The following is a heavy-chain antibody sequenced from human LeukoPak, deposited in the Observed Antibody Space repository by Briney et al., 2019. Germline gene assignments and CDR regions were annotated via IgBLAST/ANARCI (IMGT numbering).Heavy chain of an antibody. Sequence: SETLSLTCAVYGGSFSGYYWSWIRQPPGKGLEWIGEINHSGSTNYNPSLQSRVTISADTSKNQFSLNLRSVIAADTAVYYCARRRLLWFGEFKKYNWFDPWGQGTLVTVSS. J-gene: IGHJ5*02. CDR2: INHSGST. D-gene: IGHD3-10*01. V-gene: IGHV4-34*01. CDR3: ARRRLLWFGEFKKYNWFDP. CDR1: GGSFSGYY.